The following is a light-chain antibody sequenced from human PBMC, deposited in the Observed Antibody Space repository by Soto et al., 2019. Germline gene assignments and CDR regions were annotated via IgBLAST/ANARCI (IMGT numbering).Light chain of an antibody. CDR2: NND. Sequence: QSVLTQPPSASGTPGQRVTISCSGSSSNIGTYTVNWYRQFPGTAPKLLIYNNDQRPSGVPDRFSGFKYGTAASPAISGLQSADEAEYYCAAWDDSLSGLYVFGTGTRSPS. CDR3: AAWDDSLSGLYV. J-gene: IGLJ1*01. CDR1: SSNIGTYT. V-gene: IGLV1-44*01.